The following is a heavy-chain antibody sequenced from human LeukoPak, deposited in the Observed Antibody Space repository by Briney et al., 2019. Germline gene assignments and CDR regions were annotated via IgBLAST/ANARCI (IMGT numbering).Heavy chain of an antibody. CDR2: FDPEDGET. J-gene: IGHJ4*02. CDR1: GYTLTELS. V-gene: IGHV1-24*01. CDR3: ATATYSGSYQYFDY. D-gene: IGHD1-26*01. Sequence: GASMKVSRKVSGYTLTELSMHWVRQAPGKGLERMGGFDPEDGETIYEQKFQGRVTMTEDTSTDTAYMELSSLRSEDTAVYYCATATYSGSYQYFDYWGQGTLVTVSS.